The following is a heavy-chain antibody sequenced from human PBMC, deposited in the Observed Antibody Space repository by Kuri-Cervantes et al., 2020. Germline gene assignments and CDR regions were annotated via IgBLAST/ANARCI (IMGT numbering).Heavy chain of an antibody. V-gene: IGHV3-21*01. CDR2: ISTSSSYK. CDR1: GFTFSIYS. Sequence: GVSLRLSCAASGFTFSIYSMNWVRQAPGKGLEWVSSISTSSSYKYYAESVRGRFTISRDNAKNSLYLQMNSLRAEDTAVYYCAREGLGDYDAYFDYWGQGTLVTVSS. J-gene: IGHJ4*02. CDR3: AREGLGDYDAYFDY. D-gene: IGHD4-17*01.